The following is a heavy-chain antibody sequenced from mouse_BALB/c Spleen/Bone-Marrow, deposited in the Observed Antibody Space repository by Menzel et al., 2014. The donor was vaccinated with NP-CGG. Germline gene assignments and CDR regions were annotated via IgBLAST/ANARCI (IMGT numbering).Heavy chain of an antibody. J-gene: IGHJ2*01. CDR1: GYTFSSYW. Sequence: VKVVESGAELMKPGASVKISCKATGYTFSSYWIGWVKQRPGHGLEWIGEILPGSGSTNYNEKFKGKATFTADTSSNTAYMQLSSLTSEDSAVYYCARLNYYGSLDYWGQGTTLTVSS. CDR3: ARLNYYGSLDY. V-gene: IGHV1-9*01. CDR2: ILPGSGST. D-gene: IGHD1-1*01.